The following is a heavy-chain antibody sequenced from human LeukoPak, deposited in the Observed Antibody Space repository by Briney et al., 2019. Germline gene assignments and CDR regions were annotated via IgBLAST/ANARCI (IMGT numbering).Heavy chain of an antibody. CDR2: ISSNGGST. CDR1: GFTFSSYA. J-gene: IGHJ6*03. Sequence: GGSLRLSCAASGFTFSSYAMHWVRQAPGKGLEYVSAISSNGGSTYYANSVKGRFTISRDNSKNTLHLQMGSLRAEDMAVYYCARDLVNTVTSYYYYYMDVWGKGTTVTVSS. CDR3: ARDLVNTVTSYYYYYMDV. D-gene: IGHD4-11*01. V-gene: IGHV3-64*01.